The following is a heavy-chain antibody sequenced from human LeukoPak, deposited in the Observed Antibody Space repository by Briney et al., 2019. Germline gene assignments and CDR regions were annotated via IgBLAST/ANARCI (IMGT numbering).Heavy chain of an antibody. D-gene: IGHD3-10*01. Sequence: RASVKVSCKASGGTFSTYAISWVRQAPGQGLELMGGIIPIFGTPNYAQKFQGRVTITADESTSTAYMELSSLRSEDTAVYYCARDRGSGSRGYYYMDVWGKGTTVTISS. CDR2: IIPIFGTP. J-gene: IGHJ6*03. CDR1: GGTFSTYA. CDR3: ARDRGSGSRGYYYMDV. V-gene: IGHV1-69*13.